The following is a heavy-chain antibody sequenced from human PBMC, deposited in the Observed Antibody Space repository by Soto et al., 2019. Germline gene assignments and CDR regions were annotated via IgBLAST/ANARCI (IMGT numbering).Heavy chain of an antibody. J-gene: IGHJ5*02. CDR1: GFTLSSSW. Sequence: GGSLRLPCVASGFTLSSSWMSWVRQAPGKGLEWVANMKHDETEKYYVDSVKGRFTISRDNAKNSLYLQMNSLRAEDTAVYFCARGYLWGQGSLVTVSS. CDR2: MKHDETEK. V-gene: IGHV3-7*01. CDR3: ARGYL.